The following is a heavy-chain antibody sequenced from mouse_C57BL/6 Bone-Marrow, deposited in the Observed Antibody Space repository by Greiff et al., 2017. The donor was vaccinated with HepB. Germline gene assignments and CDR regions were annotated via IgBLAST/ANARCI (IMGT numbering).Heavy chain of an antibody. Sequence: VQLQQSGAELVKPGASVKLSCKASGYTFTEYTIHWVKQRPGQGLEWIGWFYPGSGSTKYNEKFKDKATMTADKSSSTVYMELSSLTSVDSAVYFCARHEGLPPWFAYWGQGTLVTVSA. CDR2: FYPGSGST. J-gene: IGHJ3*01. V-gene: IGHV1-62-2*01. CDR3: ARHEGLPPWFAY. D-gene: IGHD5-5*01. CDR1: GYTFTEYT.